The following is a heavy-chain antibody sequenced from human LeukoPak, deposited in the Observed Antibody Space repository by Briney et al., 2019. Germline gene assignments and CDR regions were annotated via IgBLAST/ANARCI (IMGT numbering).Heavy chain of an antibody. V-gene: IGHV4-39*01. CDR2: IYYSGST. CDR1: GGSTSSSSYY. D-gene: IGHD3-9*01. CDR3: ARLRGSYDILTGYSYYFDY. Sequence: ASETLSLTCTVSGGSTSSSSYYWGWIRQPPGKGLEWIGSIYYSGSTYYNPSLKSRVTISVDTSKNQFSLKLSSVTAADTAVYYCARLRGSYDILTGYSYYFDYWGQGTLVTVSS. J-gene: IGHJ4*02.